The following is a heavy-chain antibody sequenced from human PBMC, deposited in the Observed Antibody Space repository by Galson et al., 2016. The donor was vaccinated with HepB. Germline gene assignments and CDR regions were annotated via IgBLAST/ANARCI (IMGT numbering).Heavy chain of an antibody. CDR1: GFSLSSYG. D-gene: IGHD2-2*01. V-gene: IGHV3-30-3*01. J-gene: IGHJ4*02. CDR2: LMHVGGEK. CDR3: AKDAILACGTGCYADY. Sequence: SLRLSCAASGFSLSSYGMQWVRQAPGKGLEWVAVLMHVGGEKDYGDSVKGRFTISRDNSKNTLYLQMNSLRAEDTAVYYCAKDAILACGTGCYADYWGQGTLVTVSS.